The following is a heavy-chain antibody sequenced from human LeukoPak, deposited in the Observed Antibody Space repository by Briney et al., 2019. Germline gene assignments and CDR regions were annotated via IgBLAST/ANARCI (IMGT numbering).Heavy chain of an antibody. Sequence: SVKVSCKASGGTFSSYAISWVRQAPGRGLEWVGGIIPIFGTANYAQKFQGRVTITADKSTSTAYMELSSLRSEDTAVYYCASGYDILTGYYFDYFDYWGQGTLVTVSS. CDR2: IIPIFGTA. J-gene: IGHJ4*02. CDR1: GGTFSSYA. V-gene: IGHV1-69*06. CDR3: ASGYDILTGYYFDYFDY. D-gene: IGHD3-9*01.